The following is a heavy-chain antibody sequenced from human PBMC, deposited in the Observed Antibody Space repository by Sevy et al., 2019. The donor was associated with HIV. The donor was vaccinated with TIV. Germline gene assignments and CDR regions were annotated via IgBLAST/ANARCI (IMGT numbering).Heavy chain of an antibody. CDR3: ASAGYDYVWGSYRDIYIDY. CDR2: ISSSGSTI. J-gene: IGHJ4*02. D-gene: IGHD3-16*02. Sequence: GGYLRLSCAASGFTFSSYEMNWVRQAPGKGLEWVSYISSSGSTIYYADSVKDRFTISRDNAKNSLYLQMNSLRAEDTAVYYCASAGYDYVWGSYRDIYIDYWGQGTLVTVSS. V-gene: IGHV3-48*03. CDR1: GFTFSSYE.